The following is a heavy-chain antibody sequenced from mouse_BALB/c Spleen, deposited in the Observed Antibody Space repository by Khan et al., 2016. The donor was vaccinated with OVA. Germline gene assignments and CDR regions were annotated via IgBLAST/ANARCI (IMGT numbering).Heavy chain of an antibody. CDR1: GYSITSDYA. Sequence: EVQLQESGPGLVKPSQSLSLTCTVTGYSITSDYAWNWIRQFPGNKLEWMGYISSTGSTSPNPSPKSRISITRATSKNQFFLHLNSVTTEDTATYYCARSLYYGDSYAMDYWGQGTSVTVSS. D-gene: IGHD2-13*01. CDR2: ISSTGST. J-gene: IGHJ4*01. CDR3: ARSLYYGDSYAMDY. V-gene: IGHV3-2*02.